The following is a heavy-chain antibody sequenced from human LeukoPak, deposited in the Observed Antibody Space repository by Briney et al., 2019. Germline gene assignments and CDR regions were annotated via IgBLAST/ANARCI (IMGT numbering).Heavy chain of an antibody. D-gene: IGHD1-26*01. V-gene: IGHV1-69*13. CDR2: IIPIFGTA. CDR1: GGTFSSYA. Sequence: GASVKVSCKASGGTFSSYAISWVRQAPGQGLEWMGGIIPIFGTANYAQKFQGRVTITADESTSTAYMELSSLRSEDTAVYYCARLPRIVGAISSWFDPWGQGTLVTVSS. CDR3: ARLPRIVGAISSWFDP. J-gene: IGHJ5*02.